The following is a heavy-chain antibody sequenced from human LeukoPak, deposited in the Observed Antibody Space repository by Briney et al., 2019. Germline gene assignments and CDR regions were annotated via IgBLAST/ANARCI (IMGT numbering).Heavy chain of an antibody. CDR2: ISYDGTNK. V-gene: IGHV3-30*18. Sequence: GGSLRLSCAASGFTFSSYGMHWVRPAPGKGLEWVAFISYDGTNKYYADSVRGRFTISRDNSKNTLFLQMNSLRAEDTAVYYCAKDLQVTPDYWGQGTLVTVSS. D-gene: IGHD2-21*02. CDR3: AKDLQVTPDY. J-gene: IGHJ4*02. CDR1: GFTFSSYG.